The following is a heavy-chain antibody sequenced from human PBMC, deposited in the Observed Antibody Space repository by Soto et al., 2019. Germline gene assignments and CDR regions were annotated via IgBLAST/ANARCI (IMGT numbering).Heavy chain of an antibody. D-gene: IGHD1-26*01. V-gene: IGHV3-21*01. CDR1: GFTFSSYS. CDR2: ISSSSYI. CDR3: DF. J-gene: IGHJ4*02. Sequence: GGSLRLSCAASGFTFSSYSMNWVRQAPGKGLEWVSSISSSSYIYYADSVKGRFTIYRDNAVYYCATRSPRGRRVGVTTVHFDFWGQGTLVTVSS.